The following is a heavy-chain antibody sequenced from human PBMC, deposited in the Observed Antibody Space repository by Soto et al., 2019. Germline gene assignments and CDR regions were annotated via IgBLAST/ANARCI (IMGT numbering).Heavy chain of an antibody. CDR3: ARDASPQVGAVDY. CDR1: GFTFSSYG. J-gene: IGHJ4*02. D-gene: IGHD1-26*01. CDR2: IWYDGSNK. Sequence: VGSLRLSCAASGFTFSSYGMHWVRQAPGKGLEWVAVIWYDGSNKYYADSVKGRFTISRDNSKNTLYLQMNSLRAEDTAVYYCARDASPQVGAVDYWGQGTLVTVSS. V-gene: IGHV3-33*01.